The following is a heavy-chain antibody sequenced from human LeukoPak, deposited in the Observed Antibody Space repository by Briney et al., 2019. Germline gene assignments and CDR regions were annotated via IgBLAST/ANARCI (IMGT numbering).Heavy chain of an antibody. J-gene: IGHJ4*02. V-gene: IGHV1-2*06. Sequence: GASVKVSCKASGYTFTGYYMHGVRQAPGQGLEWMGRINPNSGGTNYAQKFQGRVTMTRDTSISTAYMELSRLRSDDTAVYYCARVRPNSGYDGLDYWGQGTLVTVSS. D-gene: IGHD5-12*01. CDR1: GYTFTGYY. CDR2: INPNSGGT. CDR3: ARVRPNSGYDGLDY.